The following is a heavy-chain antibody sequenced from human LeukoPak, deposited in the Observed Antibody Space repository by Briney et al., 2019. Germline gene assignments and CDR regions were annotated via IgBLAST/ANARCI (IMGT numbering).Heavy chain of an antibody. Sequence: GGSLRLSCAASGFTFSSYAMGWVRQAPGKGLERVSSMSDSGSRTYYADSVKGRFTISRDNSKNTLYLQMNSLRAEDTAVYYCARAGGYFYGMDVWGQGTTVTVSS. CDR3: ARAGGYFYGMDV. V-gene: IGHV3-23*01. J-gene: IGHJ6*02. D-gene: IGHD2-15*01. CDR1: GFTFSSYA. CDR2: MSDSGSRT.